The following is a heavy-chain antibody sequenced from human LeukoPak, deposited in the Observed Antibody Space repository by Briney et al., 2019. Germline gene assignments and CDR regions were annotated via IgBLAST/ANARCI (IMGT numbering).Heavy chain of an antibody. CDR1: GGSISSYY. CDR2: IYTSGST. V-gene: IGHV4-4*07. J-gene: IGHJ6*02. Sequence: SETLPLTCTVSGGSISSYYCSWIRQPAGKGLEWIGRIYTSGSTNYNPSLKSRVTMSVDTSKNQFSLKLNSVTAADTAVYYCARDFAASSWYGMDVWGQGTTVTVSS. CDR3: ARDFAASSWYGMDV. D-gene: IGHD6-13*01.